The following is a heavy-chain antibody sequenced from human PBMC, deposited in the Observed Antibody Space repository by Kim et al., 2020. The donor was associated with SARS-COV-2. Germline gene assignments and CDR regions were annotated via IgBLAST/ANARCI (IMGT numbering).Heavy chain of an antibody. CDR3: TRPGPLEIGEFQGYGMDV. D-gene: IGHD3-10*01. Sequence: GGSLRLSCAASGFTFSGSAMHWVRQASGKGLEWVGRIRSKANSYATAYAASVKGRFTISRDDSKNTAYLQMNSLKTEDTAVYYCTRPGPLEIGEFQGYGMDVWGQGTTVTVSS. V-gene: IGHV3-73*01. CDR2: IRSKANSYAT. J-gene: IGHJ6*02. CDR1: GFTFSGSA.